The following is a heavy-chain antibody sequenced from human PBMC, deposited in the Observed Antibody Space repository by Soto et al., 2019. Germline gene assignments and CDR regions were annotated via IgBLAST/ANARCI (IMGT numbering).Heavy chain of an antibody. J-gene: IGHJ3*02. Sequence: EVQLLESGGGLVQPGGSLRLSCAASGFTFSSYAMSWVRQAPGKGLEWVSAISGSGGSTYYADSVKGRFTISRDNSKNTLYLQMNSLRAEDTAVYYCANLLGYCRGGSCDAFDIWGQGTMVTVSS. D-gene: IGHD2-15*01. CDR3: ANLLGYCRGGSCDAFDI. CDR1: GFTFSSYA. CDR2: ISGSGGST. V-gene: IGHV3-23*01.